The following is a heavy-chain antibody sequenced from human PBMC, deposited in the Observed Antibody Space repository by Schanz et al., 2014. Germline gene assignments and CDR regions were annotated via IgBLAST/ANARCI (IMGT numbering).Heavy chain of an antibody. V-gene: IGHV4-59*08. CDR1: GGSIRGYY. CDR2: VHSSGST. D-gene: IGHD4-4*01. CDR3: ARHLPGGYNNHGWFDP. J-gene: IGHJ5*02. Sequence: QVQLQESGPGLVKPSETLSLTCTVSGGSIRGYYCSWIRQPPGKGLEWIGYVHSSGSTNYNSSLKGRVTIPVDTSKNQFPRKWTSVTAADTAVYYCARHLPGGYNNHGWFDPWGQGTLVTVSS.